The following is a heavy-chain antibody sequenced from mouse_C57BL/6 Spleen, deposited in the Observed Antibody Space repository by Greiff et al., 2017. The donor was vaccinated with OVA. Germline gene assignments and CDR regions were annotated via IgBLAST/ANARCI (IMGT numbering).Heavy chain of an antibody. J-gene: IGHJ1*03. CDR1: GFTFSSYA. CDR2: ISAGGSYT. V-gene: IGHV5-4*01. CDR3: ARAGDTDYGNQYWYVDV. Sequence: EVQGVESGGGLVKPGGSLKLSCAASGFTFSSYAMSWVRQTPEKRLEWVATISAGGSYTSYPDNVKGRFTFSRANAMNNLYLQMSHLKSEDTAMYYGARAGDTDYGNQYWYVDVWGTGTTVTVSS. D-gene: IGHD2-1*01.